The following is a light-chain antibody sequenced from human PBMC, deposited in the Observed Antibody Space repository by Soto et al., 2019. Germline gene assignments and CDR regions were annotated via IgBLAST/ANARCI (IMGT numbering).Light chain of an antibody. J-gene: IGKJ1*01. Sequence: DIQMTQSPPTLSASVGDRVTITCRASQSIRHYLAWYQQMPGKAPKLLIYGASTLQSGVPSRFSGSGSGTEFTLTICSLQPDDFGTYFCQHHNSYSQTFGQGIKV. CDR1: QSIRHY. CDR2: GAS. CDR3: QHHNSYSQT. V-gene: IGKV1-5*01.